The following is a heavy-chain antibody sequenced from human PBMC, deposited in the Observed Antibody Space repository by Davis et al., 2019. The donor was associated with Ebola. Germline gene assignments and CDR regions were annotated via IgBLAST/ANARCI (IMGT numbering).Heavy chain of an antibody. CDR1: GGSFSGYY. CDR2: IYYSGST. Sequence: MPSETLSLTCAVYGGSFSGYYWSWIRQHPGKGLEWIGYIYYSGSTYYNPSLKSRVTISVDTSKNQFSLKLSSVTAADTAVYYCARGRRYSYGPPRYWGQGTLVTVSS. J-gene: IGHJ4*02. CDR3: ARGRRYSYGPPRY. D-gene: IGHD5-18*01. V-gene: IGHV4-31*11.